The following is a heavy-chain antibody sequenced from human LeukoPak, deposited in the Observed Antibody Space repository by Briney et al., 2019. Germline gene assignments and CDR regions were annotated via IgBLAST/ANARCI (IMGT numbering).Heavy chain of an antibody. CDR1: GFSVSSNY. D-gene: IGHD3-10*01. CDR3: ARGTYGSGSYYIGDALDI. CDR2: IYRGGST. J-gene: IGHJ3*02. Sequence: GGSLRLSCAASGFSVSSNYMNWVRQAPGQGLEWVSTIYRGGSTYYADSVKGRFTISRDNSKSTLYLQMNSLRDEDTAVYYCARGTYGSGSYYIGDALDIWGQGTTVTVSS. V-gene: IGHV3-53*01.